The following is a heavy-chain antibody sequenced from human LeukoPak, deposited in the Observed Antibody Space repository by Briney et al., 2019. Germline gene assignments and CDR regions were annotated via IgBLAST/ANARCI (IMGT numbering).Heavy chain of an antibody. J-gene: IGHJ6*02. CDR3: ARIQWLVRYYYYGMDV. D-gene: IGHD6-19*01. V-gene: IGHV1-2*02. CDR2: INPNSGGT. CDR1: GYTFTGYY. Sequence: ASVKVSCKASGYTFTGYYMHWVRQAPGQGLEWMGWINPNSGGTNYAQKFQGRVTMTRDTSISTAYMELRSLRSDDTAVYYCARIQWLVRYYYYGMDVWGQGTTVTVSS.